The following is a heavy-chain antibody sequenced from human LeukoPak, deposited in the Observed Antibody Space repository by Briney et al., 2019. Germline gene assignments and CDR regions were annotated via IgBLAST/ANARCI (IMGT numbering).Heavy chain of an antibody. CDR2: IYHSGRT. CDR3: ARDRSDLSYYYDSSGYYAFDY. CDR1: GGSISSGNW. Sequence: SETLSLTCAVSGGSISSGNWWSWVHQPPGKGLEWIGEIYHSGRTNYNPSLKSRVTISLDKSKNQFSLNLSSVTAAGTAVYYCARDRSDLSYYYDSSGYYAFDYWGQGTLVTVSS. J-gene: IGHJ4*02. D-gene: IGHD3-22*01. V-gene: IGHV4-4*02.